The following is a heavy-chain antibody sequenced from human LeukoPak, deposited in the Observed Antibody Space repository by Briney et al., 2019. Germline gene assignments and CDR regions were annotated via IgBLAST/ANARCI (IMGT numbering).Heavy chain of an antibody. D-gene: IGHD2-2*01. Sequence: GGSLRLSCAASGFTFSSYWMHWVRQAPGKGLVWVSRINSDGSSTSYADSVKGRFTISRDNAKNSLYLQMSSLRVEDTAVYYCGTRAYWGQGTLVTVSS. CDR3: GTRAY. CDR1: GFTFSSYW. CDR2: INSDGSST. J-gene: IGHJ4*02. V-gene: IGHV3-74*01.